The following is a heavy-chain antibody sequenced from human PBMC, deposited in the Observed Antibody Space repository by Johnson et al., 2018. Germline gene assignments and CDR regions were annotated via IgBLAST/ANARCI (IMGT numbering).Heavy chain of an antibody. CDR1: GFTFSNAW. V-gene: IGHV3-15*01. Sequence: EVQLVESGGGLVKPGGSLRLSCAASGFTFSNAWMTWVRQAPGKGLEWVGRLKSKTDGGTTDYAAPGKGRFPISRDDSRNTLFLQMNSLKIGDTAVYYCTSYYYDSSGYYYHDAFDIWGQGTMVTVSS. CDR2: LKSKTDGGTT. CDR3: TSYYYDSSGYYYHDAFDI. J-gene: IGHJ3*02. D-gene: IGHD3-22*01.